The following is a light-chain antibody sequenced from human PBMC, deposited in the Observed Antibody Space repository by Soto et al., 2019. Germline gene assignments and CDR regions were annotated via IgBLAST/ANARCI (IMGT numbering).Light chain of an antibody. V-gene: IGKV1-39*01. Sequence: DIQMTQSPSSLSASVGDRITITCRASQSISTYLNWYQQKPGGAPKLLIYAASNLQSGVPPRFSGSESGTDFSLTISTLQPEEVTTYYCQVSYEIPYTFGQGTKLEIK. J-gene: IGKJ2*01. CDR3: QVSYEIPYT. CDR1: QSISTY. CDR2: AAS.